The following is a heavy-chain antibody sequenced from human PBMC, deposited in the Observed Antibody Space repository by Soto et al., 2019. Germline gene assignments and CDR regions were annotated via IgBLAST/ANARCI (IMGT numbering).Heavy chain of an antibody. Sequence: ASVKLSCKASGDPFSSYGISWVRQAPGQGLEWMGGIIPIFGTANYAQKFQGRVTITADESTSTAYMELSSLRSEDTAVYYCARDRSGYDYVIGKSISYYYGMDVWGQGTTVTVSS. CDR3: ARDRSGYDYVIGKSISYYYGMDV. D-gene: IGHD5-12*01. CDR1: GDPFSSYG. V-gene: IGHV1-69*13. J-gene: IGHJ6*02. CDR2: IIPIFGTA.